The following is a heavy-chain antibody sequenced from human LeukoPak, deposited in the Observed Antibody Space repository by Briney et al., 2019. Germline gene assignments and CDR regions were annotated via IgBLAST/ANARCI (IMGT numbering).Heavy chain of an antibody. V-gene: IGHV1-69*05. CDR3: ARGIGRDGYNSPDYYYYYMDV. D-gene: IGHD5-24*01. CDR2: IIPIFGTA. CDR1: GGTFSSYA. Sequence: SVKVSCKASGGTFSSYAISWVRQAPGQGLEWMGGIIPIFGTANYAQKFLGRVTITTDESTSTAYMELSSLRSEDTAVYYCARGIGRDGYNSPDYYYYYMDVWGKGTTVTVSS. J-gene: IGHJ6*03.